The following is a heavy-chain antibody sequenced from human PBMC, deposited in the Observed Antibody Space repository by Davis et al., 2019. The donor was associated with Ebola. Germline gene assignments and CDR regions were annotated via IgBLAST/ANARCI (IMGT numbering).Heavy chain of an antibody. CDR1: GFTFSDHY. D-gene: IGHD1-26*01. CDR3: ATWVGATP. CDR2: ISSSSSTI. Sequence: GESLKISCAASGFTFSDHYMDWVRQAPGKGLEWVSYISSSSSTIYYADSVKGRFTISRDNAKNSLYLQMNSLRDEDTAVYYCATWVGATPWGQGTLVTVSS. J-gene: IGHJ5*02. V-gene: IGHV3-48*02.